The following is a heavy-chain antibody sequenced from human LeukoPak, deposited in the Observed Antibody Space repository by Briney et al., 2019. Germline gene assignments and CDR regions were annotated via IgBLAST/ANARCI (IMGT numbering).Heavy chain of an antibody. J-gene: IGHJ5*02. CDR3: ARNYDSSGYTFDP. Sequence: GGSLRLSCAASGFTVSSNYMSWVRQAPGKGLESVSVIYSGGSTYYADSVKGRFTISRDNSKNTLYLQMNSLRAEDTAVYYCARNYDSSGYTFDPWGQGTLVTVSS. CDR2: IYSGGST. D-gene: IGHD3-22*01. V-gene: IGHV3-66*01. CDR1: GFTVSSNY.